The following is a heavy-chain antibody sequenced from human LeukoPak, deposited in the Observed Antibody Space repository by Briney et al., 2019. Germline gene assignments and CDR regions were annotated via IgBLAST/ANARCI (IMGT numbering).Heavy chain of an antibody. Sequence: LSLTCTVSGGSISSYYWSWIRQPPGKGLEWVAVISYDGPNKYYADSVKGRFTISRDDSKSTLYLQMNSLRPEDTAVYYCAKEKLPSGYSFLTDYWGQGTLVTVSS. CDR1: GGSISSYY. CDR3: AKEKLPSGYSFLTDY. D-gene: IGHD5-18*01. J-gene: IGHJ4*02. CDR2: ISYDGPNK. V-gene: IGHV3-30*18.